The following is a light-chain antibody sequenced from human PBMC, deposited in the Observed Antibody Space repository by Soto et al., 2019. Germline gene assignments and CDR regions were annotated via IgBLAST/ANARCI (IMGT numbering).Light chain of an antibody. CDR3: SSKTSSSSPFV. V-gene: IGLV2-14*01. CDR1: ISDFIVYNY. CDR2: GVN. Sequence: QSALTQPASVSGSPGQSITISCSGTISDFIVYNYVSWYQQHPGKAPKLMLYGVNKRPSGVSNRFSGSKSGNTASLTISGLQADDEGDYYCSSKTSSSSPFVFGTGTKLTVL. J-gene: IGLJ1*01.